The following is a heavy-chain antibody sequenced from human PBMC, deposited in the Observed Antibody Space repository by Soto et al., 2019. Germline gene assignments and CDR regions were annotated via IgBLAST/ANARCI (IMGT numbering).Heavy chain of an antibody. D-gene: IGHD2-2*01. CDR2: ISAYNGNT. CDR1: AYTFTIYG. V-gene: IGHV1-18*01. CDR3: ARAGYCSSTSCRNWFDP. Sequence: ASVKVSCKASAYTFTIYGISWVRQAPGQGLEWMGWISAYNGNTNYAQKLQGRVTMTTDTSTSTAYMELRSLSSDDTAVYYCARAGYCSSTSCRNWFDPWGQGTLVTVSS. J-gene: IGHJ5*02.